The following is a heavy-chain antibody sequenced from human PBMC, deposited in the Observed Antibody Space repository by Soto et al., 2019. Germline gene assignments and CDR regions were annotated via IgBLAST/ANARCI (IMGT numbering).Heavy chain of an antibody. CDR3: ARDLQGYYYYMDV. V-gene: IGHV1-69*04. Sequence: SVKVSCKASGGTFSSYTISWVRQAPGQGLEWMGRIIPILGIANYAQKFQGRVTITADKSTSTAYMELSSLRSEDTAVYYCARDLQGYYYYMDVWGKGTTVTVSS. CDR1: GGTFSSYT. CDR2: IIPILGIA. J-gene: IGHJ6*03.